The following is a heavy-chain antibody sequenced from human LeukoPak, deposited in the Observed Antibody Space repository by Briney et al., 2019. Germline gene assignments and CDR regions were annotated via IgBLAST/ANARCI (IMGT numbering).Heavy chain of an antibody. V-gene: IGHV4-59*01. CDR1: GDSINNNY. CDR3: ARADGGNPLFDY. D-gene: IGHD4-23*01. CDR2: IYYSGST. Sequence: PSETLSLTCTVSGDSINNNYWSWIRQPPGKGLEWIGYIYYSGSTNYNPSLKSRVTISVDTSKNQFSLKLSSVTAADTAVYYCARADGGNPLFDYWGQGTLVTVSS. J-gene: IGHJ4*02.